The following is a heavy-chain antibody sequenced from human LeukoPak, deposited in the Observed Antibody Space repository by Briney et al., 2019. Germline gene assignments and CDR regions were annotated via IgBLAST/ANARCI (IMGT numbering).Heavy chain of an antibody. D-gene: IGHD6-19*01. V-gene: IGHV4-38-2*02. J-gene: IGHJ6*03. CDR2: IYHSGST. CDR3: ARGYSSGWYTLLNYYYYYMDV. CDR1: GYSISSGYY. Sequence: SETLSLTCTVSGYSISSGYYWSWIRQLPGKGLEWIGSIYHSGSTYYNPSLKSRVTISVDTSKNQFSLKLSSVTAADTAVYYCARGYSSGWYTLLNYYYYYMDVWGKGTTVTISS.